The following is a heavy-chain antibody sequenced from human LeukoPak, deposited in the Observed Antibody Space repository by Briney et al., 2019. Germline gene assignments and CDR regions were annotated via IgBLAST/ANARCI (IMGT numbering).Heavy chain of an antibody. CDR1: DYTFTSYG. J-gene: IGHJ6*03. CDR2: ISSYNGNT. CDR3: ARGSGLYDSMDV. D-gene: IGHD3-22*01. V-gene: IGHV1-18*01. Sequence: ASVKVSCKASDYTFTSYGITWVRQAPGQGLEGMGWISSYNGNTDYAQKLQGRVTMTSDTSTSTEYMELRSMRSDDTAVYYCARGSGLYDSMDVWGKGTTVTVSS.